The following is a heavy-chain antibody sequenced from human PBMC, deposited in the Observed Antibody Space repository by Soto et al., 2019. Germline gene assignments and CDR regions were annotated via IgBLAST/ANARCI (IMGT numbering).Heavy chain of an antibody. V-gene: IGHV1-69*01. CDR2: IIPIFRSV. CDR3: ARGGGGSDWFLAFDI. D-gene: IGHD3-9*01. CDR1: GDTFSSYV. J-gene: IGHJ3*02. Sequence: QVQLVQSGAEVRKPGSSVRVSCKASGDTFSSYVTNWVRQAPGQGLEWMGGIIPIFRSVNIAQKFQGRVTITADESTNTAYMELSSLRFDDTSVYYCARGGGGSDWFLAFDIWGQGTMITVSS.